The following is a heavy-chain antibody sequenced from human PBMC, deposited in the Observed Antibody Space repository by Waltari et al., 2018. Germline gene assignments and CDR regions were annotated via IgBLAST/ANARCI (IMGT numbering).Heavy chain of an antibody. CDR1: GYIFTTSG. V-gene: IGHV7-4-1*02. CDR3: ARGGGTFSKPQYFDS. CDR2: INTNTGNP. J-gene: IGHJ4*02. D-gene: IGHD1-26*01. Sequence: QVQLVQSGSELKKSGASVKVHCKASGYIFTTSGINWVRQAPGQGLEWMGWINTNTGNPTYVQGFTGRFVFSLDTSVSTAYLQISSLKAEDSAIYYCARGGGTFSKPQYFDSWGQGTRVTVSS.